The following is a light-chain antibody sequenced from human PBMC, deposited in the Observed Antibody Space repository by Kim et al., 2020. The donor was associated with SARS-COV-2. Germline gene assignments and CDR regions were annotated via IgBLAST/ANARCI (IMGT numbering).Light chain of an antibody. V-gene: IGKV3-15*01. CDR2: AIS. CDR3: QQYYDWRT. J-gene: IGKJ1*01. CDR1: QSVSTN. Sequence: SVSTGESAPLACRAIQSVSTNLSWYQQKPGQAPRLLISAISTRATGVPARFSGSGSGTEFTLTISSLQSEDFAVYYCQQYYDWRTFGQGTKVDIK.